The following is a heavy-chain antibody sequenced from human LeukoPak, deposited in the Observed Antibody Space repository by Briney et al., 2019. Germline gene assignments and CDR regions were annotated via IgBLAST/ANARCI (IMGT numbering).Heavy chain of an antibody. D-gene: IGHD6-6*01. Sequence: GGSLRLSCAASGFTFSSYAMSWVRQAPGQGLEWMGGIIPIFGTANYAQKFQGRVTITADESTSTAYMELSSLRSEDTAVYYCAREAARLFDYWGQGTLVTVSS. CDR1: GFTFSSYA. CDR2: IIPIFGTA. J-gene: IGHJ4*02. V-gene: IGHV1-69*01. CDR3: AREAARLFDY.